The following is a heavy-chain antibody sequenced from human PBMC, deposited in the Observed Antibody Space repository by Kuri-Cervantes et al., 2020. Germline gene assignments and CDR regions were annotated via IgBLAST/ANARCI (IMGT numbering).Heavy chain of an antibody. V-gene: IGHV4-39*01. CDR2: IYYSGST. CDR3: ARHGREGFDY. J-gene: IGHJ4*02. D-gene: IGHD1-26*01. CDR1: GGSISSSSYY. Sequence: SETLSLTCTVSGGSISSSSYYWGWIRQPPGKGLEWIGSIYYSGSTYYNPSLKSRVTISVDTSKNQFSLKLSSVTAADTAVYYCARHGREGFDYWGQGTLVTVSS.